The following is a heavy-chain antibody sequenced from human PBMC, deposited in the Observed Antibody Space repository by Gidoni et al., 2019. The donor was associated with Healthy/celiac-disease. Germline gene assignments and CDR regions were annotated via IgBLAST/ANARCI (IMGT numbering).Heavy chain of an antibody. CDR1: GFTFSSYA. V-gene: IGHV3-30*04. CDR3: ARARSGWYEGGDYFDY. J-gene: IGHJ4*02. CDR2: ISYDGRNK. D-gene: IGHD6-19*01. Sequence: QVQLVESGGGVVQPGRSLRLSCAASGFTFSSYAMHWVRQAPGKGLEWVAVISYDGRNKYYADSVKGRFTISRDNSKNTLYLQMNSLRAEDTAVYYCARARSGWYEGGDYFDYWGQGTLVTVSS.